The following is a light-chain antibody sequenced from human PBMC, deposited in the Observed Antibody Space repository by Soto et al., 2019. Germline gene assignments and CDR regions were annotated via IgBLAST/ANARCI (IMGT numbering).Light chain of an antibody. Sequence: QSALTQPASVSGSPGQSITISCTGTSRDVGTYNYVSWYQQHPGKAPKLMIYDVSNRPSGVSDRFSGSKSGNTASLTISGLQAEDEADYYCSSYISSSTSVVFGGGTKVTVL. CDR1: SRDVGTYNY. J-gene: IGLJ2*01. CDR2: DVS. CDR3: SSYISSSTSVV. V-gene: IGLV2-14*01.